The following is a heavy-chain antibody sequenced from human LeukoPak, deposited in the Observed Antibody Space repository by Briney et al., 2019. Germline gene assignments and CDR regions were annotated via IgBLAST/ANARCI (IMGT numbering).Heavy chain of an antibody. CDR1: GGSVSSGSYF. D-gene: IGHD2-15*01. CDR2: IYYSGST. J-gene: IGHJ4*02. V-gene: IGHV4-61*01. CDR3: AREAHCSGGSCYYADY. Sequence: SETLSLTCTVSGGSVSSGSYFWSWIRQPPGKGLEWIGYIYYSGSTDYNPSLKSRVTISKDTSKNQFSLKLSSVTAADTAVYYCAREAHCSGGSCYYADYWGQGNLVTVSS.